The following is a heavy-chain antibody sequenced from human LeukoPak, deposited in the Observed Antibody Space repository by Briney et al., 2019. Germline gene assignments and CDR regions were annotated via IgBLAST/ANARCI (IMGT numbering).Heavy chain of an antibody. J-gene: IGHJ3*02. CDR1: GFTFSNYG. CDR3: AKDLRGSTWTPSAFDI. D-gene: IGHD6-13*01. V-gene: IGHV3-30*02. CDR2: IRYVASNK. Sequence: GGSLRLSCAASGFTFSNYGMHWVRQAPGRGLEWVSFIRYVASNKYYADSVKGRFTISRDNSKNTLYLQMNSLRPEDTAVYFCAKDLRGSTWTPSAFDIWGRGTLVTVSS.